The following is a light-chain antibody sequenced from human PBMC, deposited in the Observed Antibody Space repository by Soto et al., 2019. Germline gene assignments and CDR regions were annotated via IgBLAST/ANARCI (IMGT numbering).Light chain of an antibody. J-gene: IGKJ3*01. CDR2: DAS. CDR1: QSVSSY. Sequence: VLTPSPGTLSLSAGERATLYFRASQSVSSYLAWYQQKPGQAPRLLIYDASNRATGIPARFSGSGSGTDFTLTISSLEPEDFAVYYCQQRSNWPPTFGPGTKVDIK. CDR3: QQRSNWPPT. V-gene: IGKV3-11*01.